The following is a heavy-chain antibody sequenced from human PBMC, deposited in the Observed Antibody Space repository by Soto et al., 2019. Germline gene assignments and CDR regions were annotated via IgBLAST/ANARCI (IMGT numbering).Heavy chain of an antibody. D-gene: IGHD1-1*01. CDR3: AKAGGPTYNYDGVEV. CDR1: GSPFLSSG. J-gene: IGHJ6*02. CDR2: LLDVGSEY. V-gene: IGHV3-30*18. Sequence: PGGSLSFSCPAPGSPFLSSGLTWFRRAPGKGLEWLAFLLDVGSEYSNADSVKGRFTISRDNPKNTLYLQMNSLRAEDTAVFYCAKAGGPTYNYDGVEVWGQGTTVTVS.